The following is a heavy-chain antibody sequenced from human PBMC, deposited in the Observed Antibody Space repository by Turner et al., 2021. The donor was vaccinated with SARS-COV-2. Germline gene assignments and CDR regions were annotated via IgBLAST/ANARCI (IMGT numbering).Heavy chain of an antibody. Sequence: QVQLVQSGAEVKKPGASVKVSCKVSGYTLTELSMHWVRQAPGKGLEWMGGFDPEDGETIYAQKFQGRGTMTEDTSTDTAYMELSSLRSEDTAVYYCATGVAVAGTPSDYYYYYGMDVWGQGTTVTVSS. D-gene: IGHD6-19*01. J-gene: IGHJ6*02. V-gene: IGHV1-24*01. CDR1: GYTLTELS. CDR2: FDPEDGET. CDR3: ATGVAVAGTPSDYYYYYGMDV.